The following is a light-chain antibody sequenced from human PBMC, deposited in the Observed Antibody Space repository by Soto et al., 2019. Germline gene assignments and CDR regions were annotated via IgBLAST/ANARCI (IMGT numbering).Light chain of an antibody. CDR1: TGAVTSGNY. CDR2: DTS. V-gene: IGLV7-46*01. CDR3: LVSYSGARV. Sequence: QAVVTQAPSLTVSPGGTVTLTCGSSTGAVTSGNYPDWFQQKPGQAPRTLIYDTSNKHSWTPHRFSGSLLGGRAALTLTGAEPEDEAEYYCLVSYSGARVFGGGTELPVL. J-gene: IGLJ3*02.